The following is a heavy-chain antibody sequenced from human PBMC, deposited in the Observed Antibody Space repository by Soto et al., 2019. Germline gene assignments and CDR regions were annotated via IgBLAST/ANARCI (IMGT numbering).Heavy chain of an antibody. V-gene: IGHV3-23*01. CDR3: AQSSSGWSNLDY. J-gene: IGHJ4*02. CDR1: GFTFSSYA. Sequence: EVQLLESGGGLVQPGGSLRLSCAASGFTFSSYAMSWVRQAPGKGLEWVSAVSAGGGNTYYADSVKGRFTISRDNSKNTLYLQMNSLRAEDTAVYYCAQSSSGWSNLDYWGQGTLVTVSS. CDR2: VSAGGGNT. D-gene: IGHD6-19*01.